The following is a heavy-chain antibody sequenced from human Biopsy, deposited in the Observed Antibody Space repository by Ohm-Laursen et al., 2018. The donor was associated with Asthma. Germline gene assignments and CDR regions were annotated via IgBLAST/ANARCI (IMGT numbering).Heavy chain of an antibody. J-gene: IGHJ4*02. CDR3: VRWRSGYPDHYSDF. D-gene: IGHD2-21*01. V-gene: IGHV3-30*03. Sequence: SLRLSCAASGFTFSNFVMHWVRQAPGKGLEWVALISSDVREWYADSVKGRFTISRDNSKNTLDLQMNSLRGDDTAVYYCVRWRSGYPDHYSDFWGLGTLVTVSS. CDR1: GFTFSNFV. CDR2: ISSDVRE.